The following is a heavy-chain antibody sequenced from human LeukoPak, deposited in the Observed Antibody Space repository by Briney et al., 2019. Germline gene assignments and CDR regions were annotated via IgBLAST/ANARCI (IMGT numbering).Heavy chain of an antibody. CDR3: ASGGYIAVAGSVD. CDR1: GFIFGDYA. CDR2: IRSQAYGGTT. V-gene: IGHV3-49*03. D-gene: IGHD6-19*01. J-gene: IGHJ4*02. Sequence: GRSLRLSCTASGFIFGDYAMSWIRQAPGKGLEWVGLIRSQAYGGTTESVASVKGRFTISRDDSKNTLYLQMNSLRAEDTAVYYCASGGYIAVAGSVDWGQGTLVTVSS.